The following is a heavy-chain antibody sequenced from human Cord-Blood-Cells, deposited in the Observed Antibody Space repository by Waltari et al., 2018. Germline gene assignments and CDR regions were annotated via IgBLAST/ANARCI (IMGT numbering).Heavy chain of an antibody. CDR2: IYDSGST. J-gene: IGHJ4*02. D-gene: IGHD6-13*01. CDR1: GGSISSSSYY. Sequence: QLQLQESGPGLVKPSETLSLTCTASGGSISSSSYYWGWIRQPPGKGLEWIGSIYDSGSTYYNPSLKSRVTISVDTSKNQFSLKLRSVTAADTAVYYCARRRSSSWYMWYYFDYWGQGTLVTVSS. V-gene: IGHV4-39*01. CDR3: ARRRSSSWYMWYYFDY.